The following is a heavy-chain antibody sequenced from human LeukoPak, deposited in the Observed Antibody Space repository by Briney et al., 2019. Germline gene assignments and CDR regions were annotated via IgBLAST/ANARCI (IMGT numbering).Heavy chain of an antibody. J-gene: IGHJ4*02. CDR3: ARGLVRGVITPGY. Sequence: ASVKVSCKASGGTFSSYAISWVRQAPGQGLEWMGGIIPIFGTANYAQKFQGRVTITADESTSTAYMELSSLRSEDTAVYYCARGLVRGVITPGYWGQGTLVTVSS. D-gene: IGHD3-10*01. CDR2: IIPIFGTA. CDR1: GGTFSSYA. V-gene: IGHV1-69*13.